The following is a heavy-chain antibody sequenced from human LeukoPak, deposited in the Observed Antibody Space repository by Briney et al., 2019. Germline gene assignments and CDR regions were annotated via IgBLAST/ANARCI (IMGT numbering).Heavy chain of an antibody. V-gene: IGHV1-18*01. Sequence: ASVKVSCKASGYTLTSHGFSWVRQAPGQGLEWMGWISAYNGNTDYAQKFQGRVTMTTDTSTSTAYMELRSLSSDDTAVYYCARVLFDSRGLDYWGQGTLVTVSS. J-gene: IGHJ4*02. CDR1: GYTLTSHG. CDR2: ISAYNGNT. CDR3: ARVLFDSRGLDY. D-gene: IGHD3-22*01.